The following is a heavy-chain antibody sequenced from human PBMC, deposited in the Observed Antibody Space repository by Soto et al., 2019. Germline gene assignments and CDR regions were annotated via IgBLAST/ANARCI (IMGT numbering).Heavy chain of an antibody. CDR2: IIPIFGTA. J-gene: IGHJ5*02. CDR1: GGTFSSYA. V-gene: IGHV1-69*01. CDR3: ARASVWSSSSLDWFDP. Sequence: QVQLVQSGAEVKKPGSSVKVSCKASGGTFSSYAISWVRQSPGQGLEWMGGIIPIFGTANYAEKFQGRVTITADESTSTAYMDLSSLKSEDTAVYYCARASVWSSSSLDWFDPWGQGTMVTVSS. D-gene: IGHD6-6*01.